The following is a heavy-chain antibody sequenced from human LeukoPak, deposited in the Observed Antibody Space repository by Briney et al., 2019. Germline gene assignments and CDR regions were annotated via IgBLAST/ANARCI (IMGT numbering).Heavy chain of an antibody. V-gene: IGHV3-30-3*01. Sequence: GGSLRLSCAASGFTFSSYAMHWVRQAPGKGLEWVAVISYDGSNKYYADSVKGRFTISRDNSKNTLYLQMNSLRAEDTAVYCARDQSSSAVFDYWGQGTLVTVSS. CDR2: ISYDGSNK. J-gene: IGHJ4*02. CDR1: GFTFSSYA. CDR3: RDQSSSAVFDY. D-gene: IGHD6-6*01.